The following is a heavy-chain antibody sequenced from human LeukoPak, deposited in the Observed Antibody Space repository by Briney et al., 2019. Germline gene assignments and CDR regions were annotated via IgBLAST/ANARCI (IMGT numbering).Heavy chain of an antibody. J-gene: IGHJ4*02. CDR3: ARVCCVVVVAAPFDY. CDR1: GYTFTGYY. V-gene: IGHV1-2*02. CDR2: INPNSGGT. D-gene: IGHD2-15*01. Sequence: ASVTVSCKASGYTFTGYYMHWVRQAPGQGLEWMGWINPNSGGTNYAQKFQGRVTMTRDTSVTTAYMELSRLRSADTAVYYCARVCCVVVVAAPFDYWGQGTLVTVSS.